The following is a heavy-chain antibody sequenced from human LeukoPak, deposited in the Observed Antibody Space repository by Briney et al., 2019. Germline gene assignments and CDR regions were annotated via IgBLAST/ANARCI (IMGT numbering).Heavy chain of an antibody. CDR1: GGSFSGYY. Sequence: SETLSLTCAVYGGSFSGYYWSWIRQPPGKGLEWIGEINHSGSTNYNPSLKSRVTISVDTSKNQFSLKLSSVTAADTAVYYCARRVRKVAYFDYWGQGTLVTVSS. V-gene: IGHV4-34*01. J-gene: IGHJ4*02. D-gene: IGHD1-14*01. CDR3: ARRVRKVAYFDY. CDR2: INHSGST.